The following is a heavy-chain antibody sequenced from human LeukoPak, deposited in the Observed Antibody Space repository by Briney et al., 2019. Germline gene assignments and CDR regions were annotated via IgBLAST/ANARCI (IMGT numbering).Heavy chain of an antibody. CDR1: GFTFSISA. CDR2: ISGSGGRT. V-gene: IGHV3-23*01. Sequence: PGGSQRLSCAASGFTFSISAMNWVRQAPGKGLECVSAISGSGGRTYYADSVKGRFTLSRDNSRNTLYLQMNNLRAEDRAVYYCMTLILLRGVGGGFWGQGSVVSVS. CDR3: MTLILLRGVGGGF. D-gene: IGHD3-10*01. J-gene: IGHJ4*02.